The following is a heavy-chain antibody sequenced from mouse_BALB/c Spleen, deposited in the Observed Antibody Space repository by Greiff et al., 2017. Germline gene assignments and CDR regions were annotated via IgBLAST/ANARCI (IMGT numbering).Heavy chain of an antibody. CDR3: AIEGTATGDWCAD. V-gene: IGHV14-1*02. D-gene: IGHD1-2*01. CDR2: IDPENGNT. Sequence: VQLQQSGAELVRPGALVKLSCKASGFNIKDYYMHWVKQRPEQGLEWIGWIDPENGNTIYDPKFQGKASITADTSSNTAYLQLSSLTSEDTAVYYCAIEGTATGDWCADWGQGTLVTVSA. CDR1: GFNIKDYY. J-gene: IGHJ3*01.